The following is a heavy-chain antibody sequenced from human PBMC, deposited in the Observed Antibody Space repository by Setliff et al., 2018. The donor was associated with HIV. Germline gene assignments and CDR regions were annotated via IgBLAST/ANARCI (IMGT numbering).Heavy chain of an antibody. CDR3: VRGGIAAAGTLNYYYYGLDV. CDR1: GYTFTGYY. J-gene: IGHJ6*02. CDR2: IIPNSGGT. D-gene: IGHD6-13*01. Sequence: ASVKVSCKASGYTFTGYYLHWVRQAPGQGLEWMGWIIPNSGGTNYAQKFQGWVTMTRDTSISTTYMELSRLRSDDTAVYYCVRGGIAAAGTLNYYYYGLDVWGQGTTVTVSS. V-gene: IGHV1-2*04.